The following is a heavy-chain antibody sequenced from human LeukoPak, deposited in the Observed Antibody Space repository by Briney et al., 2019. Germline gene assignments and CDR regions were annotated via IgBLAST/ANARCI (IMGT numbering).Heavy chain of an antibody. Sequence: GGSLRLSCVASGFTFSSYAMTWVRQAPGKGLEWVSYISYSSSTIYYADSVKGRFTISRDNGKNSLYLQMNSLRAEDTAVYYCARDRLHYGEYEKTFDYWGQGTLVTVSS. D-gene: IGHD4-17*01. CDR2: ISYSSSTI. CDR1: GFTFSSYA. CDR3: ARDRLHYGEYEKTFDY. V-gene: IGHV3-48*01. J-gene: IGHJ4*02.